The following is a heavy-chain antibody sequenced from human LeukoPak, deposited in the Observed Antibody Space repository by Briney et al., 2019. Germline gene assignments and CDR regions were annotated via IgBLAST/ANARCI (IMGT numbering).Heavy chain of an antibody. J-gene: IGHJ4*02. D-gene: IGHD3-9*01. CDR3: ARTYYDILTGYNPYFDY. Sequence: GGPLRLSCAASGFTFSSYAMNWVRQAPGKGLEWVSSITASSTAIYSADSVKGRFTISRDNAENFLYLQMNSLRAEDTAVYYCARTYYDILTGYNPYFDYWGQGILVTVSS. V-gene: IGHV3-21*01. CDR1: GFTFSSYA. CDR2: ITASSTAI.